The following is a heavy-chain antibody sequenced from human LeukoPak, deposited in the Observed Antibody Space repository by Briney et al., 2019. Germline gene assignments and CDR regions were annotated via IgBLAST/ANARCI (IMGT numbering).Heavy chain of an antibody. CDR3: ARVRDISGHWGFLDY. Sequence: GGSLRLSCAASGFTFSSYWTHWVRQAPGKGLVWVSRINSDGSNTNYADSVKGRFTISRDNAKNTLYLQMNSLRAEDTAVFYCARVRDISGHWGFLDYWGQGTLVTVSS. D-gene: IGHD6-19*01. CDR1: GFTFSSYW. CDR2: INSDGSNT. J-gene: IGHJ4*02. V-gene: IGHV3-74*01.